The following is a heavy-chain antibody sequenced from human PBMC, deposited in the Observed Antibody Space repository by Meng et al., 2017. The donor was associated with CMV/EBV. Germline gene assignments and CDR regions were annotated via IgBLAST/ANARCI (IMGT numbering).Heavy chain of an antibody. CDR3: ARGAQGNTAKLPWETHFYCNVDV. CDR2: IIPIFRTA. J-gene: IGHJ6*02. V-gene: IGHV1-69*05. Sequence: SVMVSCKAAGGTFNSHGITWVRQAPGQGLEWMVGIIPIFRTALYAQKFRGRVTITTDESTSTVYMELSSLTSEDTAVYYCARGAQGNTAKLPWETHFYCNVDVWGQGTTVTVSS. D-gene: IGHD5-18*01. CDR1: GGTFNSHG.